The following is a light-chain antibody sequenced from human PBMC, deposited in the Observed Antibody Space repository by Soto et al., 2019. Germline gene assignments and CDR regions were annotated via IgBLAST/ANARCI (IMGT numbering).Light chain of an antibody. Sequence: DIQMTQSPSSLSAFVGDRVTITCRASQTISNYLNWYQQKPGKAPKLLIYKASTLKSGVPSRFSGSGSGTEFTLTISSLEPEDSAVYYCQQRSNWPPWTFGQGTKVDIK. CDR1: QTISNY. V-gene: IGKV1-39*01. J-gene: IGKJ1*01. CDR2: KAS. CDR3: QQRSNWPPWT.